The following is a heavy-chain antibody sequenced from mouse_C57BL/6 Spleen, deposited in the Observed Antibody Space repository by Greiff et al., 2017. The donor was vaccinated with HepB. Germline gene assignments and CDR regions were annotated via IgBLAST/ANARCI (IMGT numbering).Heavy chain of an antibody. J-gene: IGHJ4*01. D-gene: IGHD1-1*01. CDR1: GYTFTSYW. CDR2: IHPNSGST. V-gene: IGHV1-64*01. CDR3: ARYYGSRRGNYSMDY. Sequence: QVQLQQPGAELVKPGASVSLSCKASGYTFTSYWMHWVKQRPGQGLEWIGMIHPNSGSTNYNEKFKSKATLTVDKSSSTAYMQLSSLTSEDSAVYYCARYYGSRRGNYSMDYWAQGTSVTDSS.